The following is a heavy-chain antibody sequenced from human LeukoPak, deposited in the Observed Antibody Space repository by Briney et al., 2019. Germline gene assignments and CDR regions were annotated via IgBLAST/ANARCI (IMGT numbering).Heavy chain of an antibody. J-gene: IGHJ4*02. V-gene: IGHV3-21*04. D-gene: IGHD6-6*01. CDR1: GFTFSSYS. CDR2: ISSSSSYI. CDR3: AKGVSSSSPGQFDY. Sequence: PGGSLRLSCAASGFTFSSYSMNWVRQAPGKGLEWVSSISSSSSYIYYADSVKGRFTISRDNAKNSLYLQMNSLRAEDMALYYCAKGVSSSSPGQFDYWGQGTLVTVSS.